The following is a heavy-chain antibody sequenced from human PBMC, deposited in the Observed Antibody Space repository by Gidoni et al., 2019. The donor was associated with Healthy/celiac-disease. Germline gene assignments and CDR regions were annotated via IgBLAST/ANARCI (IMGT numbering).Heavy chain of an antibody. CDR3: AKDSGRAYGYSGSYHDY. CDR2: ISWNSGSI. D-gene: IGHD1-26*01. Sequence: EVQLVESGGGLVQPGRSLRLSCAASGFTFHDYAMHWVRQAPGKGLEWVSGISWNSGSIVYADSVKGRFTISRDNAKNSLYLQMNSLRAEDTALYYCAKDSGRAYGYSGSYHDYWGQGTLVTVSS. J-gene: IGHJ4*02. V-gene: IGHV3-9*01. CDR1: GFTFHDYA.